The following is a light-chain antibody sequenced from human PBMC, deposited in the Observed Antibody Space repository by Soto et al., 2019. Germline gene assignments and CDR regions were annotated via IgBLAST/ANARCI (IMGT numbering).Light chain of an antibody. V-gene: IGKV1-39*01. CDR2: TAS. Sequence: DIQMTQSPSSLSASVGDRLTITCRASQGISTYLNWYQQKPGKAPKLLIYTASTLQSGVPSRFSGSGSETDFTLTISRLQPEDFATYSCQQNYSATWTFGQGTKVEIK. CDR1: QGISTY. CDR3: QQNYSATWT. J-gene: IGKJ1*01.